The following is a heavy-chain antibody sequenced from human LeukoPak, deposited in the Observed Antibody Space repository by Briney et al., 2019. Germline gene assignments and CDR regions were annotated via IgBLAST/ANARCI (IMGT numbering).Heavy chain of an antibody. CDR2: ISAYNGNT. J-gene: IGHJ4*02. V-gene: IGHV1-18*01. CDR1: GYTFTSYG. D-gene: IGHD5-18*01. Sequence: ASVKVSCKASGYTFTSYGISWVRQAPGQGLEWMGWISAYNGNTNYAQKLQGRVTMTTDTSTSTAYMELRSLRSDDTAVYYCARGADTAMVTVCFDYWGQGTLVTVSS. CDR3: ARGADTAMVTVCFDY.